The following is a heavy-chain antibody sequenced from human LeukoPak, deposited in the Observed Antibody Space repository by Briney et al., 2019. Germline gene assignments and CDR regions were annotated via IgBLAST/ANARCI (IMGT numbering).Heavy chain of an antibody. J-gene: IGHJ3*02. V-gene: IGHV1-69*04. CDR1: GGTFSSYA. Sequence: ASVKVSCKASGGTFSSYAISWVRQAPGQGLEWMGRIIPILGIANYAQKFQGRVTITADRSTSTAYMELSSLRSEDTAVYYCARGVYSYGSAFDIWGQGTMVTVSS. D-gene: IGHD5-18*01. CDR2: IIPILGIA. CDR3: ARGVYSYGSAFDI.